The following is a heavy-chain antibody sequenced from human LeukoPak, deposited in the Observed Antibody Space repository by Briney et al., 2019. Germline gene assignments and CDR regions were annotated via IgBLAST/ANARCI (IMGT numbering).Heavy chain of an antibody. CDR3: AKDKGKLYFDY. V-gene: IGHV3-30*02. J-gene: IGHJ4*02. CDR1: GLTFSAAG. D-gene: IGHD4-23*01. CDR2: IWSDGSNK. Sequence: GGSLRLSCVVSGLTFSAAGMHWVRQAPGKGLEWVTFIWSDGSNKYYTDSVKGRFTIPRDDSKNTLYLQMNRLRPEDTAVYYCAKDKGKLYFDYWGQGILVTVSS.